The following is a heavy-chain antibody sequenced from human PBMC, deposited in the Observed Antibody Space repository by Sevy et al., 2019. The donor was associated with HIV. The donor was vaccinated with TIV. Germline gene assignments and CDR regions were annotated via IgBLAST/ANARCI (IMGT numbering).Heavy chain of an antibody. CDR2: IYYSGST. D-gene: IGHD6-13*01. V-gene: IGHV4-59*01. CDR1: GGSISSYY. J-gene: IGHJ6*03. Sequence: SETLSLTCTVSGGSISSYYWSWIRQPPGKGLEWIGYIYYSGSTNYNPSLKSRVTISVDTSKNQFSLKLSSVTAADTAVYYCARGDSMLAAAGTQKGYYYYYYMDVWGKGTTVTVSS. CDR3: ARGDSMLAAAGTQKGYYYYYYMDV.